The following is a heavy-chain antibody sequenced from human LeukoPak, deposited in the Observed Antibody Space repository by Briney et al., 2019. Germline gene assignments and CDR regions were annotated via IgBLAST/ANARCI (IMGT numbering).Heavy chain of an antibody. J-gene: IGHJ4*02. Sequence: PSETLSLTCTVSGGSISRGDYYWSWIRQPPGKGLEWIGYIYYSGSTYYNPSLKSRVTISVDTSKNQFSLKLSSVTAADTAVYYCTRVREDYRGNGNYFDYWGQGTLVTVSS. CDR2: IYYSGST. D-gene: IGHD4-23*01. CDR1: GGSISRGDYY. CDR3: TRVREDYRGNGNYFDY. V-gene: IGHV4-30-4*01.